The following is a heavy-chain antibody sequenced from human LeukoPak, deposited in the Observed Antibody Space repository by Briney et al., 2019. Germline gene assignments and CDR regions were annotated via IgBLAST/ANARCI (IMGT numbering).Heavy chain of an antibody. CDR1: GGSFSGYY. Sequence: SETLSLTCAVYGGSFSGYYWSWIRQPPGKGLEWIGEINHSGSTNYNPSLKSRVTISVDTSKNQFSLKLSSVTAADTAVYYCARDQGSSWYWDWFDPWGQGTLVTVSS. J-gene: IGHJ5*02. CDR2: INHSGST. CDR3: ARDQGSSWYWDWFDP. D-gene: IGHD6-13*01. V-gene: IGHV4-34*01.